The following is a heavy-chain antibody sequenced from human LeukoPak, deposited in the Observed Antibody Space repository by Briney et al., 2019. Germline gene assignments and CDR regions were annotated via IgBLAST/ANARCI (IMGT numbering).Heavy chain of an antibody. CDR2: INAGNGNT. Sequence: ASVKVSCKASGYTFTSYAMHWVRQAPGQRLEWMGWINAGNGNTKYSQEFQGRVTITRDTSASTAYMELSSLRSEDMAVYYCARDQSGEWELLSGWWFDPWGQGTLVTVSS. CDR1: GYTFTSYA. D-gene: IGHD1-26*01. J-gene: IGHJ5*02. CDR3: ARDQSGEWELLSGWWFDP. V-gene: IGHV1-3*03.